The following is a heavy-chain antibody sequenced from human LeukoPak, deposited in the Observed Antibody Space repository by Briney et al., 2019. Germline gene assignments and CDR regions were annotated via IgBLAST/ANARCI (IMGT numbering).Heavy chain of an antibody. CDR1: GFTFSSYS. Sequence: GGSLRLSCAASGFTFSSYSMNWVRQAPGKGLESVSSISSSSSYIYYADSVKGRFTISRDNAKNSLYLQMNSLRAEDTAVYYCARCPPYYGMDVWGQGNTVTVSS. CDR3: ARCPPYYGMDV. V-gene: IGHV3-21*01. CDR2: ISSSSSYI. J-gene: IGHJ6*02.